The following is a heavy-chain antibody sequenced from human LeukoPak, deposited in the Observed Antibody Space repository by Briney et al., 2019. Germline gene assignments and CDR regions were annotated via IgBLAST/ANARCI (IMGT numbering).Heavy chain of an antibody. J-gene: IGHJ4*02. CDR3: TRLRLGSSWYFHLDY. CDR1: GFTFGDYA. CDR2: IRSKAYGRTT. Sequence: PGRSLRLSCTTSGFTFGDYAMSWVRQAPGKGLEWVGFIRSKAYGRTTKYAASVKGRFTISRDDSKSIAYLQMNSLKTEDTAIYYCTRLRLGSSWYFHLDYWGQGTLVTVSS. V-gene: IGHV3-49*04. D-gene: IGHD6-13*01.